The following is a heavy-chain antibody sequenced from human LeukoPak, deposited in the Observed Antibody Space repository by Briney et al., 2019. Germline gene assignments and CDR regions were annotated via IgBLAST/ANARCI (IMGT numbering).Heavy chain of an antibody. CDR2: ISSSSSYI. V-gene: IGHV3-21*01. J-gene: IGHJ4*02. CDR1: GFTFSSYS. D-gene: IGHD1-14*01. Sequence: GGSLRLSCAASGFTFSSYSMNWVRQAPGKGLEWVSSISSSSSYIYYADSVKGRFTISRDNAKNSLYLQMNSLRAEDTAVYYCAGGSESRTRGDVDYWGQGTLVTVSS. CDR3: AGGSESRTRGDVDY.